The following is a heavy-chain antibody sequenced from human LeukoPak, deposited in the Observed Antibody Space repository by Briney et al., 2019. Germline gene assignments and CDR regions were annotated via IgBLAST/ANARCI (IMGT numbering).Heavy chain of an antibody. J-gene: IGHJ5*02. CDR2: ISGSGGST. CDR3: AKDSNRYSSSWYPGGVDNWFDP. Sequence: PGGSLRLSCAASGFTFSSYAMSWVRQAPGKGLEWVSAISGSGGSTYYADSVKGRFTISRDNPKNTLYLQMNSLRAEDTAVYYCAKDSNRYSSSWYPGGVDNWFDPWGQGTLVTVSS. D-gene: IGHD6-13*01. V-gene: IGHV3-23*01. CDR1: GFTFSSYA.